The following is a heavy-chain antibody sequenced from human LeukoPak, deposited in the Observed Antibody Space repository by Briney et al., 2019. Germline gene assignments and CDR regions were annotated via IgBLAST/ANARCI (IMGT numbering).Heavy chain of an antibody. CDR1: GYTFISYY. CDR3: AREVRATVTTWVLWFDP. CDR2: INPNSGGT. J-gene: IGHJ5*02. V-gene: IGHV1-2*02. D-gene: IGHD4-17*01. Sequence: ASVKVSCKASGYTFISYYMHWVRQAPGQGLEWMGWINPNSGGTNYAQKFQGRVTMTRDTSISTAYMELSRLRSDDTAVYYCAREVRATVTTWVLWFDPWGQGTLVTVSS.